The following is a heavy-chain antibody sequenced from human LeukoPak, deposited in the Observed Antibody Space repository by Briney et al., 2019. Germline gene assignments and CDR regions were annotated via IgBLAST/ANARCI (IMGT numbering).Heavy chain of an antibody. CDR3: ASENNYYDTSGSIRNPDY. V-gene: IGHV1-2*02. J-gene: IGHJ4*02. D-gene: IGHD3-22*01. Sequence: ASVKVSCKASGYTFTDYYMHWVRQAPGQGLEWMGWINPNSGGTNYAQKFQGRVTMTRDTSISTAYMELRWLRSDDTAVYYCASENNYYDTSGSIRNPDYWGQGTLVTVSS. CDR1: GYTFTDYY. CDR2: INPNSGGT.